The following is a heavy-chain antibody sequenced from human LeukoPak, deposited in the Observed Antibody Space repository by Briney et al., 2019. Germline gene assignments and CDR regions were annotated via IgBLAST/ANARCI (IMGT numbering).Heavy chain of an antibody. D-gene: IGHD3-9*01. Sequence: ASVKVSCKVSGYTFTSYAMNWVRQAPGQGLEWMGWINTNTGNPTYAQGFTGRFVFSLDTSVSTAYLQISSLKAEDTAVYYRARRGILTGYTMDVWGQGTTVTVSS. CDR3: ARRGILTGYTMDV. CDR1: GYTFTSYA. V-gene: IGHV7-4-1*02. J-gene: IGHJ6*02. CDR2: INTNTGNP.